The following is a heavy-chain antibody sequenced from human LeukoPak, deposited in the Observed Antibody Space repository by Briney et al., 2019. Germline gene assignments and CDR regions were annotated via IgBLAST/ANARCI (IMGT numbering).Heavy chain of an antibody. CDR2: ISGSGGST. CDR3: AKAPGYSSSWSFDY. D-gene: IGHD6-13*01. Sequence: GGSLRLSCATSGFTFSSHAMSWVRQAPGKGLEWVSAISGSGGSTYYADSVKGRFTISRDNSKNTLYLQMNSLRAEDTAVYYCAKAPGYSSSWSFDYWGQGTLVTVSS. CDR1: GFTFSSHA. V-gene: IGHV3-23*01. J-gene: IGHJ4*02.